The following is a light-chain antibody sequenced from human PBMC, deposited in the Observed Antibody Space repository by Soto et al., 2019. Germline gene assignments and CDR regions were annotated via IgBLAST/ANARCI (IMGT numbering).Light chain of an antibody. CDR3: RAYAGSNNFV. CDR1: SSDVGDNY. V-gene: IGLV2-8*01. CDR2: EVS. Sequence: QSALTQPPSASGSPGQSVTISCTGTSSDVGDNYVSWYQQHLGKAPKLIIYEVSQRPSGVPDRFSGSKSGNTASLTVFGLQTEDDADYYCRAYAGSNNFVFGSGTKLTVL. J-gene: IGLJ1*01.